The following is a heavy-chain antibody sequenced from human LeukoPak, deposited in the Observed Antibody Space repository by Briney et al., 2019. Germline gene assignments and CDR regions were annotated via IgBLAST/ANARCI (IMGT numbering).Heavy chain of an antibody. V-gene: IGHV5-51*07. CDR2: IYPGDCDT. J-gene: IGHJ5*02. D-gene: IGHD3-3*01. Sequence: GAALQISCKGSGCRFTSYWIGWVHQMPRKGLEWMGIIYPGDCDTRYTPSFQRQVTISAHKSISTAYLQWSSLKASDPAMYYCARNLIPHEWSENWFDPWGQGTLVTVSS. CDR3: ARNLIPHEWSENWFDP. CDR1: GCRFTSYW.